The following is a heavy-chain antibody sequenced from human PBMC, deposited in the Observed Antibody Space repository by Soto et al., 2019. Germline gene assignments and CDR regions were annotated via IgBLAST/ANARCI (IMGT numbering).Heavy chain of an antibody. CDR2: IYYSGST. CDR1: GGSITSSSYY. D-gene: IGHD3-10*01. V-gene: IGHV4-39*01. J-gene: IGHJ4*02. Sequence: QLQLQESGPGLVKPSETLSLTCTVSGGSITSSSYYWGWIRQPPGKGLEWIGSIYYSGSTYYNPSLKSQVPISVDTYKNQFPLKLSSVTAADTAVYYCARQGSGSYYTPKDYWGQGTLVTVSS. CDR3: ARQGSGSYYTPKDY.